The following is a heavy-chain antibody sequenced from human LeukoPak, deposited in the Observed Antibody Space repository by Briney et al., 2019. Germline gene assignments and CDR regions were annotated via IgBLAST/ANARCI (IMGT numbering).Heavy chain of an antibody. CDR3: ARDSSRNWFDP. CDR1: GFTFSSYE. Sequence: GSLRLSCAASGFTFSSYEMNWVRQAPGKGLEWVSYISSSGSTIYHADSVKGRFTISRDNAKNPLYLQMNSLRAEDTAVYYCARDSSRNWFDPWGQGTLVTVSS. V-gene: IGHV3-48*03. CDR2: ISSSGSTI. D-gene: IGHD6-13*01. J-gene: IGHJ5*02.